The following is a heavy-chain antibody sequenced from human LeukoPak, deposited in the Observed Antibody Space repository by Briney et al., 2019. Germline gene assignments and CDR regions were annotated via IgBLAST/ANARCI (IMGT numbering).Heavy chain of an antibody. CDR1: GYTFTSYG. CDR3: ARVRDYYYDTTTYYYFDY. D-gene: IGHD3-22*01. CDR2: ISGYNGNT. Sequence: ASVKVSCKASGYTFTSYGISWVRQAPGQGLEWMGWISGYNGNTNYAQKLQGRVTMTTDTSPSTAYMELRSLRSDDTAVFYCARVRDYYYDTTTYYYFDYWGQGTLVTVSS. J-gene: IGHJ4*02. V-gene: IGHV1-18*01.